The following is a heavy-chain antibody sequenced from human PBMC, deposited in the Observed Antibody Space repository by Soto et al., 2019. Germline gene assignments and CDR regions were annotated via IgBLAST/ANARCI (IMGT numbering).Heavy chain of an antibody. CDR2: IFHSGAA. D-gene: IGHD4-4*01. CDR3: ASLGTTLTSFDS. CDR1: GGSMYSSNW. J-gene: IGHJ4*02. V-gene: IGHV4-4*02. Sequence: SETLSLICAVSGGSMYSSNWWSWVRQPPGKGLEWIGQIFHSGAANYNLSLKSRVTISLDKSENQFSLKMSSVTAADTAVYYCASLGTTLTSFDSWGQGTLVTVSS.